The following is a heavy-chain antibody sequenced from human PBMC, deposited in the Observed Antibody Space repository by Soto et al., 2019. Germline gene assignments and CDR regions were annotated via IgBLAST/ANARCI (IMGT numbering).Heavy chain of an antibody. CDR3: AKTGETWYGWGWFDP. CDR1: GFTFRSYA. CDR2: VSADGSSK. V-gene: IGHV3-30*18. J-gene: IGHJ5*02. D-gene: IGHD3-16*01. Sequence: ESGGGVVQPGRSLRLSCAASGFTFRSYAMHWVRQAPGKGLEWMAVVSADGSSKHYAESVKGRFIISRDNSENTLHVQMNALRPEDTAVYYCAKTGETWYGWGWFDPWGQGTLVTVSS.